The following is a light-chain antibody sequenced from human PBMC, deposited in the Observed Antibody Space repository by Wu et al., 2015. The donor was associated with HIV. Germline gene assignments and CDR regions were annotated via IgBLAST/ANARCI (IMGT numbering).Light chain of an antibody. CDR3: QQYGSSPPYT. Sequence: EIVLTQSPGTLSLSPGERVILSCRASQTVDSSFLTWYQQKPGQAPRLLIYHASTRATGIPDRFSGSGSGTDFTLTINRLEPEDFAVYYCQQYGSSPPYTFGQGTKLEIK. CDR2: HAS. CDR1: QTVDSSF. J-gene: IGKJ2*01. V-gene: IGKV3-20*01.